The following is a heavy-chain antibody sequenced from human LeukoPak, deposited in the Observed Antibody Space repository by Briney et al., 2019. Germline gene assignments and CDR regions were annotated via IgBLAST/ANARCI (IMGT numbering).Heavy chain of an antibody. CDR1: GLLLTTTGVG. D-gene: IGHD3-10*01. CDR3: APRGRAVTGPHYFDS. J-gene: IGHJ4*02. Sequence: CAPTLVKPTQTLTFTCSFSGLLLTTTGVGVNWIRQPPGKALEWLALIYWNGDKRYSPSLRNRLAITSDTNQRVLTMTNIDHVDTATSSSAPRGRAVTGPHYFDSWGPGPLVTVSS. V-gene: IGHV2-5*01. CDR2: IYWNGDK.